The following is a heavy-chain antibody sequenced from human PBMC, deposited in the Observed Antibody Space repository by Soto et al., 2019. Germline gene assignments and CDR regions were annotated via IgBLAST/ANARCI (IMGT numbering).Heavy chain of an antibody. CDR3: ARGMAPTKYDYVWGSYPGDS. Sequence: ASVKVSCKASGYTFTSYGISWVRQAPGQGLEWMGWISAYNGNTNYAQKLQGRVTMTTDTSTSTAYMELRSLRSDDTAVYYCARGMAPTKYDYVWGSYPGDSWGQGTLVTVSS. V-gene: IGHV1-18*01. CDR1: GYTFTSYG. J-gene: IGHJ4*02. D-gene: IGHD3-16*02. CDR2: ISAYNGNT.